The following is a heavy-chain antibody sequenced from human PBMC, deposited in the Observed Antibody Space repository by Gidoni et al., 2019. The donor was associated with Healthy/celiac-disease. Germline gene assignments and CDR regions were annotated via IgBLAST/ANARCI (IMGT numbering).Heavy chain of an antibody. V-gene: IGHV1-69*01. CDR1: GGTFSSEA. CDR3: ASPAYCGGACLLVEDCYYYGMDV. Sequence: VQLVQSGAEVKKPGSSVKGPCKPSGGTFSSEAIRRVRRAPGQGLQWTGGIIPIFGTANYAQKFQGRVTITADESTSTAYMALSSLGSEDTAVYYCASPAYCGGACLLVEDCYYYGMDVWGQGTTVTVSS. CDR2: IIPIFGTA. J-gene: IGHJ6*02. D-gene: IGHD2-21*02.